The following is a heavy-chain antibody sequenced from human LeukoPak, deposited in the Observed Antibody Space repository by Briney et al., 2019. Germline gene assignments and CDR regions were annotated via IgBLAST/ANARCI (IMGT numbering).Heavy chain of an antibody. Sequence: SETLSLTCTVSGGSISSYYWTWIRQPPGKGLEWIGYIYHSGTTNYNPSLKSRVTLSLDTSKNQFSLRLSSVTAANTAVYYCARRIAVPGSYYFDYWGQGTLVTVSS. D-gene: IGHD6-13*01. CDR2: IYHSGTT. CDR3: ARRIAVPGSYYFDY. CDR1: GGSISSYY. J-gene: IGHJ4*02. V-gene: IGHV4-59*08.